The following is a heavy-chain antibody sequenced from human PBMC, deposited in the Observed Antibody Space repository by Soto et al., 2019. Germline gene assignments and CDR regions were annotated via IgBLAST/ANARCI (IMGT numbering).Heavy chain of an antibody. CDR1: GGSISSYY. D-gene: IGHD6-19*01. CDR3: ARAYSSGWYVDAFDI. CDR2: IYYSGST. Sequence: QVQLQESGPGLVKPSETLSLTCTVSGGSISSYYWSWIRQPPGKGLEWIGYIYYSGSTNYNPSLKSRVTISVDTSKNQFSLKLSSVTAADTAVYYCARAYSSGWYVDAFDIWGQGTMVTVSS. J-gene: IGHJ3*02. V-gene: IGHV4-59*01.